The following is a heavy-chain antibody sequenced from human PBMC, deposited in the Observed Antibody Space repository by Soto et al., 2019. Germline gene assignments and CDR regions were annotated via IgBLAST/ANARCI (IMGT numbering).Heavy chain of an antibody. CDR1: GYTFTSYD. D-gene: IGHD6-13*01. CDR3: ARERSAAGTGWFDP. Sequence: QVQLVQSGAEVKKPGASVKVAFKASGYTFTSYDINWVRQATGQGLEWMGWMNPNSGNTGYAQKFQGRVTMTRNTSISTAYMELSSLRSEDTAVYYCARERSAAGTGWFDPWGQGTLVTVCS. V-gene: IGHV1-8*01. CDR2: MNPNSGNT. J-gene: IGHJ5*02.